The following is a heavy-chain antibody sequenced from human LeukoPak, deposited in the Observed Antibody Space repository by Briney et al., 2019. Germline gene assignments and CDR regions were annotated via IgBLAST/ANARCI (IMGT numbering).Heavy chain of an antibody. CDR3: ARSRPSIAAAGTFFDY. CDR2: IYYSGST. J-gene: IGHJ4*02. CDR1: GGSISSSSYY. D-gene: IGHD6-13*01. Sequence: SETLSLTCTVSGGSISSSSYYWGWIRQPPGKGLEWIGSIYYSGSTYYNPSLKSRVTISVDTSKNQFSLKLSSVTAADTAVYYCARSRPSIAAAGTFFDYWGQGTLVTVSS. V-gene: IGHV4-39*07.